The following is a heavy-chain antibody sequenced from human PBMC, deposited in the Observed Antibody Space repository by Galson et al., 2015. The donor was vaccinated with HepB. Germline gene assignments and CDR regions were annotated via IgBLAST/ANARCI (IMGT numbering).Heavy chain of an antibody. V-gene: IGHV4-59*01. J-gene: IGHJ5*02. CDR1: GGSISSNF. CDR3: ARVKVDATIWFDP. D-gene: IGHD2-15*01. Sequence: LSLTCTVSGGSISSNFWSWIRQPPGKGLEWIGYIYSSGSTNYNPSLKSRVTITVDTSKNQFSLKLSSVTAADTAVYYCARVKVDATIWFDPWGQGTLVTVSS. CDR2: IYSSGST.